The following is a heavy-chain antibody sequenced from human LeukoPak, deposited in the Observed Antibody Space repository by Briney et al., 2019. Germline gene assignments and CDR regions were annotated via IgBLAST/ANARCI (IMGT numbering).Heavy chain of an antibody. J-gene: IGHJ3*02. Sequence: SETLSLTCTVSGGSISSSSYYWGWTRQPPGKGLEWIGSIYYSGSTYYNPSLKSRVTISVDTSKNQFSLKLSSVTAADTAVYYCASRAAMTTVTTEAFDIWGQGTMVTV. D-gene: IGHD4-17*01. CDR1: GGSISSSSYY. CDR3: ASRAAMTTVTTEAFDI. V-gene: IGHV4-39*01. CDR2: IYYSGST.